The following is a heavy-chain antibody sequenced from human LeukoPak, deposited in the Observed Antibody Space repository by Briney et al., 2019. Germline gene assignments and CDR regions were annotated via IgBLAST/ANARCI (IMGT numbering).Heavy chain of an antibody. V-gene: IGHV3-23*01. J-gene: IGHJ6*02. CDR3: AKGKSSPHYYYYGMDV. CDR1: GFTFSTSA. CDR2: SGGSGDTT. Sequence: GGSLRLSCAASGFTFSTSAMNWVRQAPGKGLEWVSVSGGSGDTTYYADSVRGRFTISRDNFKNTLYLQMNSLTAEDTAIYYCAKGKSSPHYYYYGMDVWGQGTTVTASS.